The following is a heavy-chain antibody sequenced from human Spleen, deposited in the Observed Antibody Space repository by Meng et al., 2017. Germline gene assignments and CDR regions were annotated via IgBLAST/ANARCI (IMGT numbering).Heavy chain of an antibody. Sequence: ASVKVSCKVSGYTLTELSMQWVRQAPGKGLEWMGSFDREDGETIYAQKFQGRVTMTEDTSTDTAYMELSSLRSDDTAVYYCARGRWLQLADYYYGMDVWGQGTTVTVSS. CDR1: GYTLTELS. CDR3: ARGRWLQLADYYYGMDV. V-gene: IGHV1-24*01. J-gene: IGHJ6*02. CDR2: FDREDGET. D-gene: IGHD5-24*01.